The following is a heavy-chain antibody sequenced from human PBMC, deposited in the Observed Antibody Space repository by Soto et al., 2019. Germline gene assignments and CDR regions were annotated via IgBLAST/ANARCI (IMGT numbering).Heavy chain of an antibody. CDR2: MNPNSGNT. J-gene: IGHJ2*01. Sequence: ASVKVSCKASGYTFTSYDINWVRQATGQGLEWMGWMNPNSGNTGYAQKFQGRVTMTRNTSISTAYMELSSLRPEDTAVYYCAREFTVNGHLSWYYDLWGRGTPVTVSS. CDR3: AREFTVNGHLSWYYDL. V-gene: IGHV1-8*01. D-gene: IGHD4-17*01. CDR1: GYTFTSYD.